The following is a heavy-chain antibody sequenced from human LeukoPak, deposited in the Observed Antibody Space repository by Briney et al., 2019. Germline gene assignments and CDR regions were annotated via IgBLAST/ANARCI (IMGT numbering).Heavy chain of an antibody. CDR3: AKDMGLLPRSLFDI. V-gene: IGHV3-9*01. CDR1: GFTFDDYA. Sequence: GGSLRLSCAASGFTFDDYAMHWVRQAPGKGLEWASGISWNSGSIGYADSVKGRFTISRDNAKNSLYLQMNSLRAEDTALYYCAKDMGLLPRSLFDIWGQGTMVTVSS. J-gene: IGHJ3*02. D-gene: IGHD2-15*01. CDR2: ISWNSGSI.